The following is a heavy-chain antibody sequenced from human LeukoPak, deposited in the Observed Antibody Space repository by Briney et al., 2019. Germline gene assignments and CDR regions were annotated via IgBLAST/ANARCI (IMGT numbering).Heavy chain of an antibody. CDR2: INHSGST. Sequence: SSETLSLTCAVYGGSFSGYYWSWIRQPPGKGLEWIGEINHSGSTNYNPSLKSRVTMSVDTSKNQFSLKVNSMTAADTAVYYCARVDYGDYSKDFDYWGQGTLVTVSS. CDR3: ARVDYGDYSKDFDY. CDR1: GGSFSGYY. D-gene: IGHD4-17*01. J-gene: IGHJ4*02. V-gene: IGHV4-34*01.